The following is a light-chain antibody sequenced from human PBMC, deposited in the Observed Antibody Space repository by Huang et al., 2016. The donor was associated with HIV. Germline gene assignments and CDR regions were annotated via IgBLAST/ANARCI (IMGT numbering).Light chain of an antibody. J-gene: IGKJ3*01. CDR1: QSVSSN. CDR3: QQYNNWPGFT. CDR2: GAS. V-gene: IGKV3-15*01. Sequence: DIVMTQSPATLSLSPGERAILFCRASQSVSSNLAWYHQKPGQAPRLLIYGASSRATGVPPRFSGSGSGTVFALTISSLQSEDFAVYYCQQYNNWPGFTFGPGTKVDIK.